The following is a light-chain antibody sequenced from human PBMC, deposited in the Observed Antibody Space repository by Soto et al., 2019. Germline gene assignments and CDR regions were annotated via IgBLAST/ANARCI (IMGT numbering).Light chain of an antibody. CDR1: SSDVGGYKY. Sequence: QSALTQPASVSETPGQSITISCTGSSSDVGGYKYVSWYQQHPGKAPKLLIYDVTNRPSGVSNRFSGSKSGYTASLTISGLQSEDEADYYCSSYTSFKTLVFGTGTKVTVL. V-gene: IGLV2-14*01. J-gene: IGLJ1*01. CDR3: SSYTSFKTLV. CDR2: DVT.